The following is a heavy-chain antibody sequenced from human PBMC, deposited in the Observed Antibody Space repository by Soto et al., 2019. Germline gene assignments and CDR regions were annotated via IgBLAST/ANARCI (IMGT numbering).Heavy chain of an antibody. D-gene: IGHD2-15*01. CDR1: GYLFTAYS. V-gene: IGHV1-46*01. CDR3: AREENCSGGTCYSEYFHR. J-gene: IGHJ1*01. CDR2: VNPSGGST. Sequence: ASVNVSCKSSGYLFTAYSIHWGRLAPGQGLEWMGVVNPSGGSTEYAQNFQGRVTMTRDTSTTTIYMELSSLRSDDTAIYYCAREENCSGGTCYSEYFHRWGQGTLVTVSS.